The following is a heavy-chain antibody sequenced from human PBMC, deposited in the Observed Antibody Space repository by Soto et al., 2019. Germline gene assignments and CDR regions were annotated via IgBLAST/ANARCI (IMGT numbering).Heavy chain of an antibody. D-gene: IGHD3-3*01. CDR2: INHSGST. Sequence: QVHLQQWGAGLLKPSETLSLTCAVYGGSFSGYYWSWIRQPPGKGLEWIGEINHSGSTNYNPSLKCRVTLSVDTSNNQFSLKLSSVTAADTAVYFCANTYYNFWSGFYRGYYFDFWGQGTLVSVSS. J-gene: IGHJ4*02. V-gene: IGHV4-34*01. CDR3: ANTYYNFWSGFYRGYYFDF. CDR1: GGSFSGYY.